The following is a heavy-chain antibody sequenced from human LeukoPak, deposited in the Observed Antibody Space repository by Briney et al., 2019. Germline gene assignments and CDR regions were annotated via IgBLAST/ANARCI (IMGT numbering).Heavy chain of an antibody. J-gene: IGHJ4*02. D-gene: IGHD6-13*01. CDR2: IYSGGNT. CDR3: ARDGAAAVPR. V-gene: IGHV3-53*01. CDR1: GFNVSNNY. Sequence: GGSLGLSCAASGFNVSNNYMRWVRQAPGKGLEWVSLIYSGGNTHYANSVKGRFTISRDNSKNTLYLQMNNLRAEDTAVYYCARDGAAAVPRWGQGTLVTVSS.